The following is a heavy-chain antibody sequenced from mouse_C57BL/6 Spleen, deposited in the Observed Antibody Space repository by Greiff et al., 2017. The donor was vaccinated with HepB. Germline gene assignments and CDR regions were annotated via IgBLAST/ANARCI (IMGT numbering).Heavy chain of an antibody. D-gene: IGHD2-1*01. CDR1: GYAFSSSW. Sequence: VQLQQPGPELVKPGASVKISCKASGYAFSSSWMNWVKQRPGKGLEWIGRIYPGDGDTNYNGKFKGKATLTADKSSSTAYMQLSSLTSEDSAVYFCARSDGNYGDAMDYWGQGTSVTVSS. CDR2: IYPGDGDT. CDR3: ARSDGNYGDAMDY. V-gene: IGHV1-82*01. J-gene: IGHJ4*01.